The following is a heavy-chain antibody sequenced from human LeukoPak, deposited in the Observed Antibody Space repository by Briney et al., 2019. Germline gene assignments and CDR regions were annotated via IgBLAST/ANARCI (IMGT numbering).Heavy chain of an antibody. D-gene: IGHD3-10*01. V-gene: IGHV4-59*01. Sequence: SETLSLTCTVSGGSISSYYWSWIRQPPGKGLEWIGYIYYSGSTNYNPSLKSRVTISVDTSKNQFSLKLSSVTAADTAVYYCARKGITMVRGVINAFDIWGQGTMVTVSS. CDR3: ARKGITMVRGVINAFDI. CDR1: GGSISSYY. CDR2: IYYSGST. J-gene: IGHJ3*02.